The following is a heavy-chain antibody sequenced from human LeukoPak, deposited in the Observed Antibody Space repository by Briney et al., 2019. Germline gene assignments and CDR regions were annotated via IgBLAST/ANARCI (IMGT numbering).Heavy chain of an antibody. CDR3: ARRYYYDTSGYYLAHDAFDI. CDR2: IYPGDSET. J-gene: IGHJ3*02. V-gene: IGHV5-51*01. CDR1: GYSFTSRW. Sequence: GESLKISCKGSGYSFTSRWIGWVRPMPGKGLERMGIIYPGDSETRYSPSFQGQVTISADKSISTAYLQWSSLKASDTAMYYCARRYYYDTSGYYLAHDAFDIWGQGTMVTVSS. D-gene: IGHD3-22*01.